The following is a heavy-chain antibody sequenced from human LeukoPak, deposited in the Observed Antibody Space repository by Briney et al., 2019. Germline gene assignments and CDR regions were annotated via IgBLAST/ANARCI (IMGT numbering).Heavy chain of an antibody. Sequence: GASVKVSCKASGYTFTSYGISWVRQAPGQGREWMGWISAYNGNTNYAQKLQGRVTMTTDTSASTAYMELRSLRSDHTAVYYCARDLAVLLWFGELLQDWFDPWGQGTLVTVSS. V-gene: IGHV1-18*01. CDR1: GYTFTSYG. CDR3: ARDLAVLLWFGELLQDWFDP. J-gene: IGHJ5*02. CDR2: ISAYNGNT. D-gene: IGHD3-10*01.